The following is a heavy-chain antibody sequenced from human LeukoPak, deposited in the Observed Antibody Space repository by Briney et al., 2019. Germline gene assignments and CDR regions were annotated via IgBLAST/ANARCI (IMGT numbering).Heavy chain of an antibody. D-gene: IGHD6-13*01. CDR3: ASCIAAAYNWFDP. CDR1: RGTFSSYA. V-gene: IGHV1-69*13. Sequence: SEKVACKDSRGTFSSYAISWVRQAPGQGLEWMGGIIPIFGTANYAQKFQGRVTITADESTSTVYMELSSLRSEDTAVYYCASCIAAAYNWFDPWGQGTLVTVSS. CDR2: IIPIFGTA. J-gene: IGHJ5*02.